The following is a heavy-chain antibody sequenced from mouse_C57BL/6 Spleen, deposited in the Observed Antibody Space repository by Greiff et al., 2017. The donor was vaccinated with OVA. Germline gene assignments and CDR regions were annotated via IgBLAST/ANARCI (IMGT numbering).Heavy chain of an antibody. J-gene: IGHJ3*01. V-gene: IGHV1-80*01. CDR2: IYPGDGDT. CDR1: GYAFSSYW. Sequence: QVQLKQSGAELVKPGASVKISCKASGYAFSSYWMNWVKQRPGKGLEWIGQIYPGDGDTNYNGKFKGKATLTADKSSSTAYMQLSSLTSEDSAVYFCARSPLTSAWFAYWGQGTLVTVSA. CDR3: ARSPLTSAWFAY. D-gene: IGHD4-1*01.